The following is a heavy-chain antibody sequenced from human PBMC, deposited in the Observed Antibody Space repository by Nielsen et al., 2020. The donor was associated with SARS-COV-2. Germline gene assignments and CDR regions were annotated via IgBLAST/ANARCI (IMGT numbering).Heavy chain of an antibody. J-gene: IGHJ3*02. CDR3: AKVGGDYVRDAFDI. CDR2: ISWNSGSI. D-gene: IGHD2-21*02. Sequence: GGSLRLSCAASGFTFDDYAMHWVRQAPGKGLGWVSGISWNSGSIGYADSVKGRFTISRDNAKNSLYLQMNSLRAEDTALYYCAKVGGDYVRDAFDIWGQGTMVTVSS. V-gene: IGHV3-9*01. CDR1: GFTFDDYA.